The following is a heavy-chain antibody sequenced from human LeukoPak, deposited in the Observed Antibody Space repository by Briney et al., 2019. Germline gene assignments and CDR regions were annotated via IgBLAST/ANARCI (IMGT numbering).Heavy chain of an antibody. D-gene: IGHD3-3*01. Sequence: ASVKVSCKASGYTFTGYYMHWVRQAPGQGLEWMGWINPNSGGTNYAQKFQGRVTMTRDTSTSTAYMELSRLRSDDTAVYYCASTIFGVVIGGGWGQGTLVTVSS. V-gene: IGHV1-2*02. J-gene: IGHJ4*02. CDR2: INPNSGGT. CDR1: GYTFTGYY. CDR3: ASTIFGVVIGGG.